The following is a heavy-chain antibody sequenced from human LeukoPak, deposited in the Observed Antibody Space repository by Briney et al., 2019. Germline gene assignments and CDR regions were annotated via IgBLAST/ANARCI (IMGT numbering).Heavy chain of an antibody. V-gene: IGHV4-59*01. J-gene: IGHJ4*02. CDR1: GGSISSYY. Sequence: SETLSLTCTVSGGSISSYYWSWIRQPPGKGLEWIGYIYYSGSTNYNPSLKGRVTISVDTSKNQFSLKLSSVTAADTAVYYCARETVAGTYYFDYWGQGTLVTVSS. CDR2: IYYSGST. CDR3: ARETVAGTYYFDY. D-gene: IGHD6-19*01.